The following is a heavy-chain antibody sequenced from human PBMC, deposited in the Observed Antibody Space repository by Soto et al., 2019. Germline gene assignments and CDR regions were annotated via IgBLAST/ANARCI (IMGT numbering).Heavy chain of an antibody. V-gene: IGHV4-39*01. CDR2: IYYSGST. Sequence: SETLSLTCTVSGGSISSSSYYWGWIRQPPGKGLEWIGSIYYSGSTYYNPSLKSRVTISVDTSKNQFSLKLSSVTAADTAVYYCARLGSAKDYYYYYGMDVWGQGTTVTVS. CDR1: GGSISSSSYY. D-gene: IGHD6-19*01. CDR3: ARLGSAKDYYYYYGMDV. J-gene: IGHJ6*02.